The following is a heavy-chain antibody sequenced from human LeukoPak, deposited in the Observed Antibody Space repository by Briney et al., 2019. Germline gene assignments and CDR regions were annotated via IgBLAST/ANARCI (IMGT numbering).Heavy chain of an antibody. V-gene: IGHV1-69*04. CDR3: ARDVPMVRGVIFDY. CDR1: GGTFSSYA. Sequence: SVKVSCKASGGTFSSYAISWVRQAPGQGLEWMGRIIPILGIANSAQKFQGRVTITADKSTSTAYMELSSLRADDTAVYYSARDVPMVRGVIFDYWGQGTLVTVSS. CDR2: IIPILGIA. D-gene: IGHD3-10*01. J-gene: IGHJ4*02.